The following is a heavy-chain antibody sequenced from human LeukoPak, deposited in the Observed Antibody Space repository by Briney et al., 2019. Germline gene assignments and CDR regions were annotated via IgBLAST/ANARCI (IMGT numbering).Heavy chain of an antibody. CDR2: IKQDGSEK. CDR1: GFTFSSYW. Sequence: PGGSLRLSCAASGFTFSSYWMSWVRQAPGKGLEWVANIKQDGSEKYYVDSVKGRFTVSRDNAKNSLYLQMNSLRAEDTAVYYCARWWGYYCYYMDVWGKGTTVTVSS. D-gene: IGHD2-15*01. V-gene: IGHV3-7*01. CDR3: ARWWGYYCYYMDV. J-gene: IGHJ6*03.